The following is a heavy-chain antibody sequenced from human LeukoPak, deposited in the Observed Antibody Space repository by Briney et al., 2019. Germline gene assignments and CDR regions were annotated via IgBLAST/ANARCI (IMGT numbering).Heavy chain of an antibody. CDR3: AKDPNGDYIGTFEM. Sequence: GGSLRLSCTTSKLNFNSYGMTWVRQAPGRGLGWVSSISGSGGSTQYAASVQGRFTISRDNSKNTLYLQMNSLRAEDTAIYYCAKDPNGDYIGTFEMWGQGTMVTVSS. CDR2: ISGSGGST. J-gene: IGHJ3*02. D-gene: IGHD4-17*01. CDR1: KLNFNSYG. V-gene: IGHV3-23*01.